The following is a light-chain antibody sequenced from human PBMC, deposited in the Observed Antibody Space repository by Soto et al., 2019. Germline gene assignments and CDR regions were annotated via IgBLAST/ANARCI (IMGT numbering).Light chain of an antibody. CDR2: AAS. Sequence: IHLIQSPSSLSASVEDRVTITCRASQGISRYVAWYQQKPGKAPKLLIYAASTLHSGVRLRFSGSGSGTVFTLTIFSLQPEDFATYYGQQLNSYLLTFGGGTKVDIK. CDR1: QGISRY. CDR3: QQLNSYLLT. J-gene: IGKJ4*01. V-gene: IGKV1-9*01.